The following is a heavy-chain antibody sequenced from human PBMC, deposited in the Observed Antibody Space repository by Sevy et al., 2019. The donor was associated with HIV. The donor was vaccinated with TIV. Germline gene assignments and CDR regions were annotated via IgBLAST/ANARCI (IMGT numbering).Heavy chain of an antibody. CDR3: ARDGDSNDAFDI. D-gene: IGHD2-21*01. CDR2: IYSGGST. J-gene: IGHJ3*02. V-gene: IGHV3-53*01. CDR1: GFTVSSNY. Sequence: GGSLRLSCAASGFTVSSNYMSWVRQAPGKGLEWVSVIYSGGSTSYADSLKSRFAISRDNSKNTLYLQMNSLRAVDTGVYYCARDGDSNDAFDIWGQGTMVTVSS.